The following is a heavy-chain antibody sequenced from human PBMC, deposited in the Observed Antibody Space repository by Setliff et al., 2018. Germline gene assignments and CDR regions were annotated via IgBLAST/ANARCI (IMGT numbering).Heavy chain of an antibody. D-gene: IGHD3-3*01. V-gene: IGHV3-48*03. J-gene: IGHJ5*02. CDR1: GFTFSAHA. Sequence: GESLKISCAASGFTFSAHAMNWVRQGPGKGLEWVSYISGSGSTYYANSVKGRFTISRENAKNSLFLQMNSLRAEDTAVYYCVRDVYDFRTGLGGPWGQGTRVTVSS. CDR3: VRDVYDFRTGLGGP. CDR2: ISGSGST.